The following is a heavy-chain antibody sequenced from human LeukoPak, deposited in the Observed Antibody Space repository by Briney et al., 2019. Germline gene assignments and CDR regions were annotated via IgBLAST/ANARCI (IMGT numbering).Heavy chain of an antibody. V-gene: IGHV3-33*01. CDR1: GFTFSSYG. D-gene: IGHD2-21*02. Sequence: PGRSLRLSCAASGFTFSSYGMHWVRQAPGKGLEWVAIIWYDGTNKYYAASVKGRFTISRGNSKNTLYLQMNSLRAEDTAVYYCARDSCGGDCYPYTFDYWGQGTLVTVSS. J-gene: IGHJ4*02. CDR3: ARDSCGGDCYPYTFDY. CDR2: IWYDGTNK.